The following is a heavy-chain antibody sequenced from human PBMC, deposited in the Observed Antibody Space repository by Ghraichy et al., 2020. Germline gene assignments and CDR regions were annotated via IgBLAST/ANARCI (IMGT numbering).Heavy chain of an antibody. CDR1: GFIFSGYW. CDR2: IKKDGSEK. D-gene: IGHD6-19*01. CDR3: ARDLGGGWYFDY. J-gene: IGHJ4*02. V-gene: IGHV3-7*01. Sequence: GGSLRLSCAASGFIFSGYWMSWVRQAPGKGLEWVANIKKDGSEKYYVDSVKGRFTISRDNAKNSLYLPMNSLRAEDTAVYYCARDLGGGWYFDYWGQGALVTVSS.